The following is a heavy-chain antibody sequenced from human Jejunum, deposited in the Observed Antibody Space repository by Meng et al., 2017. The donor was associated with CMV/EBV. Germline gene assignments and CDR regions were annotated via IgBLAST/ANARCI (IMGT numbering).Heavy chain of an antibody. CDR1: GFTFSTYS. Sequence: LSCAASGFTFSTYSMSWVRQAPGKGLEWVSAIYSGESTYYADSVKGRFTISRDNSKNTLYLQMNSLRAEDTAVYYCAKKYSGSFDYWGQGTLVTVSS. CDR3: AKKYSGSFDY. J-gene: IGHJ4*02. CDR2: IYSGEST. V-gene: IGHV3-53*01. D-gene: IGHD1-26*01.